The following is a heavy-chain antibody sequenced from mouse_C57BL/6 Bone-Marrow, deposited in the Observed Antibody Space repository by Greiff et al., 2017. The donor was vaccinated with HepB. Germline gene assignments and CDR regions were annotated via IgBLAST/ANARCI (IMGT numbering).Heavy chain of an antibody. CDR1: GFNIKDDY. D-gene: IGHD1-3*01. CDR3: TPYNSMDY. CDR2: IDPENGDT. J-gene: IGHJ4*01. Sequence: EVKVVESGAELVRPGASVKLSCTASGFNIKDDYMHWVKQRPEQGLEWIGWIDPENGDTEYASKFQGKATITADTSSNTAYLQLSSLTSEDTAVYYCTPYNSMDYWGQGTSVTVSS. V-gene: IGHV14-4*01.